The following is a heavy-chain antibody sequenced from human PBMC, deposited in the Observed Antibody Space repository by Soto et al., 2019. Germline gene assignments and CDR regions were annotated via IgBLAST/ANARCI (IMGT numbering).Heavy chain of an antibody. D-gene: IGHD3-9*01. CDR3: ARGFSPERKTYYDILTGNRKPYYYYGLDV. V-gene: IGHV4-34*01. CDR1: GDSISSYY. Sequence: SEALSLTCTVSGDSISSYYWSWIRQPPGKGLEWIGEINHSGSTNYNPSLKSRVTISVDTSKNQFSLKLSSVTAADTAVYYCARGFSPERKTYYDILTGNRKPYYYYGLDVWGQGTTVTVSS. CDR2: INHSGST. J-gene: IGHJ6*02.